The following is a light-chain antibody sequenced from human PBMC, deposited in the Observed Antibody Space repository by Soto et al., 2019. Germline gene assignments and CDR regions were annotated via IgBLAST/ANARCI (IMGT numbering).Light chain of an antibody. CDR3: GTWDSSLSAGPYV. CDR2: DNN. J-gene: IGLJ1*01. Sequence: QSVLTQPPSVSAAPGQKVTISCSGSSSNIGNNYVSSYQQLPGTAPKLLIYDNNKRPSGIPDRFSGSKSGTSATLGITGLQTGDEADYYCGTWDSSLSAGPYVFGTGTKLTVL. CDR1: SSNIGNNY. V-gene: IGLV1-51*01.